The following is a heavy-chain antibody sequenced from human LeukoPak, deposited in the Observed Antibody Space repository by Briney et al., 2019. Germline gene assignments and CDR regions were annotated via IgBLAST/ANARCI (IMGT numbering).Heavy chain of an antibody. V-gene: IGHV3-48*03. CDR1: GFTFSSYE. CDR3: ARGRSMWYYDSSGYYTTSSEYNWFDP. CDR2: ISSSGSTI. Sequence: PGGSLRLSCAASGFTFSSYEMNWVRQAPGKGLEWVSYISSSGSTIYYADSVKGRFTISRDNAKNSLYLQMNSLRAEDTAVYYCARGRSMWYYDSSGYYTTSSEYNWFDPWGQGTLVTVSS. D-gene: IGHD3-22*01. J-gene: IGHJ5*02.